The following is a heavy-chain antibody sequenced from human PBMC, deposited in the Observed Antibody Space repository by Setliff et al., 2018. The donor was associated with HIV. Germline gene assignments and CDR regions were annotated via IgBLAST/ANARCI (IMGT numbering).Heavy chain of an antibody. V-gene: IGHV1-69*05. CDR1: GGTFSSYA. Sequence: KVSCKASGGTFSSYAISWVRQAPGQGLEWMGGIIPIFGTANYAQKFQGRVTITTDESTSTAYTELSSLRSEDTAVYYCASGWGATVTLGYNWFDPWGQGTLVTVSS. CDR2: IIPIFGTA. J-gene: IGHJ5*02. D-gene: IGHD4-17*01. CDR3: ASGWGATVTLGYNWFDP.